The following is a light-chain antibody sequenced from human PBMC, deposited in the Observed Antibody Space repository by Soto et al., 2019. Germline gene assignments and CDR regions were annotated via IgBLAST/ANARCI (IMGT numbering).Light chain of an antibody. Sequence: LTQSPGTLSLSPGERATLSCRASQSVSSSYLAWYQQKPGQAPRLLIYGASSRATGIPDRFSGSGSGTDFTLTISRLEPEDFAVYYCQQYGSSPWTVGQGTKVDSK. CDR1: QSVSSSY. V-gene: IGKV3-20*01. CDR2: GAS. CDR3: QQYGSSPWT. J-gene: IGKJ1*01.